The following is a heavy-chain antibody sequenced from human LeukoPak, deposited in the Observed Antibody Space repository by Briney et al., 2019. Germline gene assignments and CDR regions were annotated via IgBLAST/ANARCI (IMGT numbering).Heavy chain of an antibody. CDR1: GYTFTSYG. CDR2: MNPNSGNT. V-gene: IGHV1-8*03. CDR3: ARGIAARPDYYYYYYMDV. Sequence: ASVKVSCKASGYTFTSYGISWVRQAPGQGLEWMGWMNPNSGNTGYAQKFQGRVTITRNTSISTAYMELSSLRSEDTAVYYCARGIAARPDYYYYYYMDVWGKGTTVTVSS. J-gene: IGHJ6*03. D-gene: IGHD6-6*01.